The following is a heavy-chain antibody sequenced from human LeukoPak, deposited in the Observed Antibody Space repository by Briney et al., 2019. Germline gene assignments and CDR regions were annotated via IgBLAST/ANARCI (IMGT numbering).Heavy chain of an antibody. CDR1: GYTFTGYY. J-gene: IGHJ4*02. CDR3: ARIPDIVVVPAAMGGDDY. D-gene: IGHD2-2*01. V-gene: IGHV1-2*02. Sequence: ASVKVSCKASGYTFTGYYMHWVRQAPGQGLEWMGWINPNSGGTNYAQKFQGRVTMTRDTSTSTAYMELSRLRSDDTAVYYCARIPDIVVVPAAMGGDDYWGQGTLVTVSS. CDR2: INPNSGGT.